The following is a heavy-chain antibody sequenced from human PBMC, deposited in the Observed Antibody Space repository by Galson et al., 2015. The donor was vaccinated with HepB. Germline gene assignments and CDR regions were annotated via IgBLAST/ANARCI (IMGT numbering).Heavy chain of an antibody. CDR2: ISGSGDST. V-gene: IGHV3-23*01. CDR3: VRKWDSSVYFDY. CDR1: GFTFSSYW. Sequence: SLRLSCAASGFTFSSYWMSWVRQAPGKGLEWVSGISGSGDSTTYADSVKGRFTIHRDNSNSTLYLQMNSLRAEDTAVCYAVRKWDSSVYFDYWGQGTLVTVSS. J-gene: IGHJ4*02. D-gene: IGHD3-22*01.